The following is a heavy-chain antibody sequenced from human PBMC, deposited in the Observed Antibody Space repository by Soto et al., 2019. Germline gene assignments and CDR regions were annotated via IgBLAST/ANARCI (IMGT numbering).Heavy chain of an antibody. V-gene: IGHV3-7*01. D-gene: IGHD5-12*01. J-gene: IGHJ4*02. CDR1: WFSGNSYW. CDR3: ARDMGYSGYGSDY. Sequence: ACCLRLSLASCWFSGNSYWVSLVRQAPGKGREWVANIKQDGSEEYYVDSVKGRFTISRDNAKNSLYLQMNSLRAEDTAVYYCARDMGYSGYGSDYWGQGTLVTVSS. CDR2: IKQDGSEE.